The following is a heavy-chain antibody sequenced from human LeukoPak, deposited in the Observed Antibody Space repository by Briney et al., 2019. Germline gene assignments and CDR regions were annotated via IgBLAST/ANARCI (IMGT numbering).Heavy chain of an antibody. V-gene: IGHV4-59*08. Sequence: SETLSLTCTVSGGSISSYYWTWIRQPPGKGLEWIGYIYYSGSTNYNPSLKSRVTISVDTSKNQFSLKLSSVTAADTAVYYCAGDSSPSYQAPLGFWGQGALVTVSS. D-gene: IGHD3-22*01. J-gene: IGHJ4*02. CDR1: GGSISSYY. CDR3: AGDSSPSYQAPLGF. CDR2: IYYSGST.